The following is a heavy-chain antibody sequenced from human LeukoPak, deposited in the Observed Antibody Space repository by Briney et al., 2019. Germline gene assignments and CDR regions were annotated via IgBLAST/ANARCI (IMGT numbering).Heavy chain of an antibody. D-gene: IGHD4-17*01. CDR1: GGSISSGGYY. CDR3: VRGRTTVTKYYFDY. J-gene: IGHJ4*02. CDR2: IYYSGST. Sequence: PSETLSLTCTVSGGSISSGGYYWSWIRQHPGKGLEWIGYIYYSGSTYYNPSLKSRVTISVDTSKNQFSLKLSSVTAADTAVYYCVRGRTTVTKYYFDYWGQGTLVTVSS. V-gene: IGHV4-31*03.